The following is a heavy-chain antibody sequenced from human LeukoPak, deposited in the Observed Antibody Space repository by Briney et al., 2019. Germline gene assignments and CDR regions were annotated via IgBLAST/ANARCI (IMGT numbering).Heavy chain of an antibody. D-gene: IGHD6-19*01. CDR1: GYSFISYW. J-gene: IGHJ6*02. Sequence: GESLKISCKGSGYSFISYWIGWVRQMPGKGLEWMGIIYPGDSDTRYSPSFQGQVTISADKSISTAYLQWSSLKASDTAMYYCARQGGGWYNYYYGMDVWGQGTTVTVSS. V-gene: IGHV5-51*01. CDR3: ARQGGGWYNYYYGMDV. CDR2: IYPGDSDT.